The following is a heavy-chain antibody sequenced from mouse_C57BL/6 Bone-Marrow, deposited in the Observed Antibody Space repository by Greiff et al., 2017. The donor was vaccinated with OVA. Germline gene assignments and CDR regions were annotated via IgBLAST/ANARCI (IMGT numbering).Heavy chain of an antibody. D-gene: IGHD2-4*01. CDR2: ISSGGSYT. J-gene: IGHJ4*01. V-gene: IGHV5-6*01. CDR1: GFTFSSYG. CDR3: ARRIYYDYAMDY. Sequence: EVQLVESGGDLVKPGGSLKLSCAASGFTFSSYGMSWVRQTPDKRLEWVATISSGGSYTYYPDSVKGRFTISRDNAKNTLYLQMSSLKSEDTAMYYCARRIYYDYAMDYWGQGTSVTVSS.